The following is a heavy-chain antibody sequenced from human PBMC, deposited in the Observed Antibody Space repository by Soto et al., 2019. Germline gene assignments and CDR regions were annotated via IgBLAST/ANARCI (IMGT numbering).Heavy chain of an antibody. V-gene: IGHV3-30*18. Sequence: QVQLVESGGGVVQPGRSLRLSCAASGFTFSSYGMHWVRQAPGKGLEWVAVISYDGSNKYYADSVKGRFTISRDNSKNTLYLQMNSLRAEDTAVYYCAKEGHIVVVTATPYGMDVWGPGTTVTVSS. CDR1: GFTFSSYG. CDR3: AKEGHIVVVTATPYGMDV. J-gene: IGHJ6*02. CDR2: ISYDGSNK. D-gene: IGHD2-21*02.